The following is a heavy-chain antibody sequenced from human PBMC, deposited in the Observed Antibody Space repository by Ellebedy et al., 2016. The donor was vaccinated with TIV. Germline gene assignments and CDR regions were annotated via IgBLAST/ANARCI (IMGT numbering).Heavy chain of an antibody. CDR2: FSASGGSS. D-gene: IGHD3-10*01. V-gene: IGHV3-23*01. CDR3: AKDRYSGSGSYTWGVFDY. J-gene: IGHJ4*02. CDR1: GFAFTTYA. Sequence: GESLKISCAASGFAFTTYAMSWVRQAPGKGLEWVSGFSASGGSSVYADSVKGRFPISGDNSKNTLYLQMNSLRAEDTAIYYCAKDRYSGSGSYTWGVFDYWGQGTLVTVSS.